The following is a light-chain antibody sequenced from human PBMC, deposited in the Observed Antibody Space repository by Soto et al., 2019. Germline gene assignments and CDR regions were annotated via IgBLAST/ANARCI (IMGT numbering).Light chain of an antibody. CDR3: QQYGSSPGLFT. J-gene: IGKJ3*01. CDR2: GAS. Sequence: EIVLTQSPGSLSLSPGERATLSCRASQSVSNNYLAWYQQKPGQAPRLRIYGASSRATGIPDRFSGSGSGTDFTLTISRLEPEDFAGYYCQQYGSSPGLFTFGPGTKVDIK. V-gene: IGKV3-20*01. CDR1: QSVSNNY.